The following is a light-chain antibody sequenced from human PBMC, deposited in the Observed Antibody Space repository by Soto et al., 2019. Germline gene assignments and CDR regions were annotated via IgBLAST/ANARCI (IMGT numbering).Light chain of an antibody. CDR3: QMYSIVPL. J-gene: IGKJ3*01. CDR1: QGISNY. Sequence: DIPMTQSPSSLSASVGDRVTITCRASQGISNYIAWYQQKPGKAPKLLIYAASTLQSGFPSRFSGIGAGTDITLTNNCLQPEDVGTYSCQMYSIVPLFGPGTKVDIK. V-gene: IGKV1-27*01. CDR2: AAS.